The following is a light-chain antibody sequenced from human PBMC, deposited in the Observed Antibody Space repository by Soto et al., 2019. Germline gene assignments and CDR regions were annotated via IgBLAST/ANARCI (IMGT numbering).Light chain of an antibody. CDR1: QSVLYSSNNKNY. CDR2: WAS. V-gene: IGKV4-1*01. CDR3: QQYYNSRLT. Sequence: DIVMTQSPDSLAVSLGERATVNCKSSQSVLYSSNNKNYLAWYQQKPGQPPKMIIYWASTRESGVPDRFSGSGSGTDFTLTISSLQAEDVAVYYCQQYYNSRLTVGGGTKVEIK. J-gene: IGKJ4*01.